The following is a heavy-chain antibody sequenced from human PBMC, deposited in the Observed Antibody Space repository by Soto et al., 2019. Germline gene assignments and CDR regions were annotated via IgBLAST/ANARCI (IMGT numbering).Heavy chain of an antibody. Sequence: DVQLVESGGGLVQPGGSLRLSCAVSGFTFSDHYMDWVRQVPGKGLEWIARSRNRANGYTTVYPTSVKGRFTISRDDSKNSLFLQLNSLKTEDTALYYCVRGFNSFDSWGQGTLVTVSS. V-gene: IGHV3-72*01. CDR3: VRGFNSFDS. CDR2: SRNRANGYTT. CDR1: GFTFSDHY. J-gene: IGHJ4*02.